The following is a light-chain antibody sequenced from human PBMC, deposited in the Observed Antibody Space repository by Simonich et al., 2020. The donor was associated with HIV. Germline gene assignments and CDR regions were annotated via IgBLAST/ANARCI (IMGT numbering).Light chain of an antibody. V-gene: IGKV3-15*01. CDR1: QSVSSN. CDR2: GAS. Sequence: EIVMTQSPATLSVFPGDRATLSCRASQSVSSNLAWYQQQPGQAPRLLIYGASTRAIGIPARFSGSGSGTEFTLTINSMQSEDFAVYYCQQYYNWPPITFGQGTRLDIK. J-gene: IGKJ5*01. CDR3: QQYYNWPPIT.